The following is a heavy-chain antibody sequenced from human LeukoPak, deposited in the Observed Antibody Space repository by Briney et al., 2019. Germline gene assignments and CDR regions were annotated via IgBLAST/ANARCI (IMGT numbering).Heavy chain of an antibody. D-gene: IGHD3-16*01. Sequence: GGSLRLSCVASGFTISSYWMTWVRQAPGKGLEWVGNIKEDGSEKNYADSVNGRFTVSRDNARNSLYLDMDSLTADDSAIYYCAAWGESSSNYWGQGTLVTVSS. CDR3: AAWGESSSNY. J-gene: IGHJ4*02. CDR1: GFTISSYW. CDR2: IKEDGSEK. V-gene: IGHV3-7*01.